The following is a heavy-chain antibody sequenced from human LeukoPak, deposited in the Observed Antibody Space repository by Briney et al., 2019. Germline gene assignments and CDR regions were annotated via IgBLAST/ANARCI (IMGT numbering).Heavy chain of an antibody. V-gene: IGHV3-53*01. CDR3: ARWFCTSTTCYYDY. D-gene: IGHD2-2*01. J-gene: IGHJ4*02. CDR1: GFTVSNNY. Sequence: SGGSLRLSCAASGFTVSNNYMSWVRQAPGKGLEWVPFIYNTGDTKYADSVKGRFTISRDNSKNTLSLQMNSLRADDTAVYYCARWFCTSTTCYYDYWGQGTLVTVSS. CDR2: IYNTGDT.